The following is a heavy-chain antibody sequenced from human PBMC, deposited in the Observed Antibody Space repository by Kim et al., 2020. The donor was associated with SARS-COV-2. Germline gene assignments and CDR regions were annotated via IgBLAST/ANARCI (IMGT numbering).Heavy chain of an antibody. J-gene: IGHJ3*01. CDR2: IGGVGNKK. Sequence: GGSLRLSCAASGFTFSDYSMTWVRQAPGKGLEWVATIGGVGNKKYYNASVGRRTTFSSNTANTSLYQQISLLSADNAAEYCWRRGGALNSSGVDA. D-gene: IGHD3-3*01. CDR1: GFTFSDYS. V-gene: IGHV3-7*04. CDR3: RRGGALNSSGVDA.